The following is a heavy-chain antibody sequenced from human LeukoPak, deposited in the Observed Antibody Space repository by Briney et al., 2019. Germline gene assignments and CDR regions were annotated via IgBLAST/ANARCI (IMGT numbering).Heavy chain of an antibody. CDR1: GGSFSGYY. CDR2: INHSGST. J-gene: IGHJ4*02. Sequence: PSETLSLTCAVYGGSFSGYYWSWIRQPPGKGLEWIGEINHSGSTNYNPSLKSRVTTSVDTSKNQFSLKLSSVTAADTAVYYCARVKAARYFDYWGQGTLVTVSS. D-gene: IGHD6-6*01. V-gene: IGHV4-34*01. CDR3: ARVKAARYFDY.